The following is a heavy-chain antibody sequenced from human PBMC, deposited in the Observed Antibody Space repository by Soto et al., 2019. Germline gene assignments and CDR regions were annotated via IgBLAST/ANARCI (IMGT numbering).Heavy chain of an antibody. Sequence: GESLKISCKGSGYSFTSYWIGWVRQMPGKGLEWMGIICPGDSDTRYSPSFQGQVTISADKSISTAYLQWSSLKASDTAMYYCARQKRYDFWSGYYSEGQYYYYGMDVWGQGTTVTVSS. CDR2: ICPGDSDT. V-gene: IGHV5-51*01. CDR1: GYSFTSYW. J-gene: IGHJ6*02. D-gene: IGHD3-3*01. CDR3: ARQKRYDFWSGYYSEGQYYYYGMDV.